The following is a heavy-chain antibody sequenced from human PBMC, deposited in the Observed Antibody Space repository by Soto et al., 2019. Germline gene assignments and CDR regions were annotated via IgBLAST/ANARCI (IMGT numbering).Heavy chain of an antibody. CDR2: LSGSGGTT. CDR1: GVTFSNYA. V-gene: IGHV3-23*01. J-gene: IGHJ4*02. CDR3: GKRRADYGSGAVTFSFAS. D-gene: IGHD3-10*01. Sequence: EVQLLESGGGLVQPGGSLRLSCTVSGVTFSNYAMNWVRQAPGKGLEWVSSLSGSGGTTYYADSVKGRFIISRDNSQNTPYLLMNSLRAAGTALYSCGKRRADYGSGAVTFSFASWGQGALVTLSS.